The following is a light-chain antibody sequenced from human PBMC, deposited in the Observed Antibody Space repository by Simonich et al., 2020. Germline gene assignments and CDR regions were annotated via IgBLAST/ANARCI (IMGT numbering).Light chain of an antibody. J-gene: IGKJ1*01. CDR2: DAS. CDR3: QKYNSAPQT. CDR1: QDISNY. Sequence: DIQMTQSPSSLSASVGDRVTITCQASQDISNYLNWYQQKPGKAPKLLIYDASNFETGVPSRFSGSGSGTDFTLTISSLQPEDVATYYCQKYNSAPQTFGQGTKVEIK. V-gene: IGKV1-33*01.